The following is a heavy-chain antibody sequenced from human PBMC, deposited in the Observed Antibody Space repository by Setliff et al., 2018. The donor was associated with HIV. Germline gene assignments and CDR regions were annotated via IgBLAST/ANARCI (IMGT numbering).Heavy chain of an antibody. Sequence: SETLSLTCNVSGGSISSSSYYWGWIRQSPGKGLEWIGSIYSSGGTNYNPSLKSRLTISTDASKNQFSLKLSSVTTADTAVYYCARVEAKVRGATYAMDVWGQGTTVTVS. CDR2: IYSSGGT. V-gene: IGHV4-39*07. J-gene: IGHJ6*02. CDR3: ARVEAKVRGATYAMDV. D-gene: IGHD3-10*01. CDR1: GGSISSSSYY.